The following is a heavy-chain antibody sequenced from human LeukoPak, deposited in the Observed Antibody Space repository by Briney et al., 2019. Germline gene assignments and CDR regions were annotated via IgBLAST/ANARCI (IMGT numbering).Heavy chain of an antibody. D-gene: IGHD1/OR15-1a*01. CDR1: GFTFDDYD. J-gene: IGHJ6*03. V-gene: IGHV4-59*01. Sequence: PGGSLRLSCAASGFTFDDYDMSWLRQPPGKGLEWIGSIYYSGSTNYNPSLERRVTISMDTSKTWFSLNLSGVTAADTAMYYCARELDPTSTNNPHFYYHMDVWGKGTTVTVSS. CDR3: ARELDPTSTNNPHFYYHMDV. CDR2: IYYSGST.